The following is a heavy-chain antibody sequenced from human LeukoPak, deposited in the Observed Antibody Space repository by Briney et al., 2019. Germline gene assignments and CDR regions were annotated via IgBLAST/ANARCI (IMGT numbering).Heavy chain of an antibody. CDR1: GYTFTGYY. J-gene: IGHJ3*02. D-gene: IGHD3-10*01. CDR3: ARHYGSGAPDAFDI. Sequence: ASVKVSCKASGYTFTGYYMHWVRQAPGQGLEGMGWINPNSGGTNYAQKFQGRVNMTRDTSISTAYMELSRLRSDDTAVYYCARHYGSGAPDAFDIWGQGTMVTVSS. V-gene: IGHV1-2*02. CDR2: INPNSGGT.